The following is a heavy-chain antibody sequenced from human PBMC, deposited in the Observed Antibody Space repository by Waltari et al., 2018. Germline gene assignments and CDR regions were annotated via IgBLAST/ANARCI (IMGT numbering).Heavy chain of an antibody. V-gene: IGHV3-7*01. D-gene: IGHD3-22*01. CDR2: IKADGVGK. CDR3: ASRGFFDSTGYYGGGAFDL. J-gene: IGHJ3*01. Sequence: VQLVQSGGGSVQPGGSLRLSCEGSGFTFSTYWISWVRQVPGRGLEWVANIKADGVGKDYVDSVKGRFSIVRDNAKQSVFLHMDRLRVEDTATYYCASRGFFDSTGYYGGGAFDLWGPGAEVSVSS. CDR1: GFTFSTYW.